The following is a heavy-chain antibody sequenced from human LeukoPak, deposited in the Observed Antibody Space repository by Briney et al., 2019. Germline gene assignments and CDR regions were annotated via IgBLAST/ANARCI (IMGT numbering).Heavy chain of an antibody. CDR3: AGHGPFVILTGNDAFDI. D-gene: IGHD3-9*01. Sequence: PSETLSLTCAASGGSIRSYCWSWVRQTPGKGLEWIGYIYDSASTHHNPSLKRRPTTSVKTTKKQFVLKLSTLPADDTAVYYWAGHGPFVILTGNDAFDICGEGTMVRVSS. CDR2: IYDSAST. CDR1: GGSIRSYC. J-gene: IGHJ3*02. V-gene: IGHV4-59*08.